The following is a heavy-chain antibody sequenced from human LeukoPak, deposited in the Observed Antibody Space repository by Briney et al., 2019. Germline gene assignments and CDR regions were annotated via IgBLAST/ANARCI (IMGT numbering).Heavy chain of an antibody. CDR1: GFTFSSYE. CDR3: ARRISGSSDY. J-gene: IGHJ4*02. D-gene: IGHD5-12*01. CDR2: ISSSSTI. V-gene: IGHV3-48*03. Sequence: GGSLRLSCAASGFTFSSYEMNWVRQAPGKGLEWVSYISSSSTIYYADSVKGRFTISRDNAKNSLYLQMNSLRAEDTAVYYCARRISGSSDYWGQGTLVTVSS.